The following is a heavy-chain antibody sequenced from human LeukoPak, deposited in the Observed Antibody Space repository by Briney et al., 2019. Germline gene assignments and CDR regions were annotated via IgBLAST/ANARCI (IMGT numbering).Heavy chain of an antibody. D-gene: IGHD2-2*01. V-gene: IGHV3-23*01. J-gene: IGHJ5*02. Sequence: GGSLRLSCAASGFTFSSYAMSWVPQAPGKGLEWVSAISCSGGSTYYADSVKGRFTISRDNSKNTLYLQMNSLRAEDTSVYYCAKVPAAYNWFDPWGQGTLVTVSS. CDR2: ISCSGGST. CDR3: AKVPAAYNWFDP. CDR1: GFTFSSYA.